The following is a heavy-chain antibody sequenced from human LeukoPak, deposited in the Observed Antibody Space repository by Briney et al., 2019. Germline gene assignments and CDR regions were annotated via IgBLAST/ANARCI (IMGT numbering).Heavy chain of an antibody. CDR2: ISGSGGGT. J-gene: IGHJ6*02. V-gene: IGHV3-23*01. CDR3: AKGIKILRDGMDV. D-gene: IGHD3-16*01. CDR1: GVTFSSYV. Sequence: PGGSLRLSCEASGVTFSSYVMSWVRQAPGKGPEWVSGISGSGGGTYYADSVKGRFAISRDNSKNTLYLQMNSLRAEDTAVYYCAKGIKILRDGMDVWGQGTTVTVSS.